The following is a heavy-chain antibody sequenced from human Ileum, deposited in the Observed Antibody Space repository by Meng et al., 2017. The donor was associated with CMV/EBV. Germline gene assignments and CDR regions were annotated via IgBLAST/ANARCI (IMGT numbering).Heavy chain of an antibody. Sequence: ASVKVSCKASGYTFTDYYMHWVRQAPGQGLEWMGWINPNNVGTHYAQNFQGRVTMTRDTSISTAYMELSSRTSDDTAVYYCARDRVGGMGWELQPWGQGTLVTVSS. CDR2: INPNNVGT. V-gene: IGHV1-2*02. J-gene: IGHJ5*02. CDR1: GYTFTDYY. D-gene: IGHD1-26*01. CDR3: ARDRVGGMGWELQP.